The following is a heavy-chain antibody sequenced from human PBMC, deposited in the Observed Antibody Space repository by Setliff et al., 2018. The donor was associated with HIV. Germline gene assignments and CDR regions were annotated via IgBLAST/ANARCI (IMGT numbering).Heavy chain of an antibody. CDR3: ARVPVPGANWFDP. Sequence: KSSETLSLTCSVSGVSINRTDHYWGWIRQSPGKSLEWIGSVSQSGSTYYNPSLKSRITISVDRSKNLFSLKLISVTAADQGVYYCARVPVPGANWFDPWGLGTLVTV. J-gene: IGHJ5*02. CDR1: GVSINRTDHY. V-gene: IGHV4-39*01. CDR2: VSQSGST.